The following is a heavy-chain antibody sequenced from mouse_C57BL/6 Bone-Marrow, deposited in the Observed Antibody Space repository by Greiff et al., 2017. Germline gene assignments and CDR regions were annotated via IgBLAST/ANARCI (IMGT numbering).Heavy chain of an antibody. CDR3: TTFGGCCVAWFAY. J-gene: IGHJ3*01. CDR2: IGPESGDT. D-gene: IGHD1-1*02. Sequence: EVQLLQSGADLVRPGASVKLSCAASGFNIKDDDMSWVHQTPEQGLEWIASIGPESGDTEYPSKVQGQVTISTDTAPNTAYLQLSSLTSEDTAVYYCTTFGGCCVAWFAYWGQGTLVTVSA. V-gene: IGHV14-4*01. CDR1: GFNIKDDD.